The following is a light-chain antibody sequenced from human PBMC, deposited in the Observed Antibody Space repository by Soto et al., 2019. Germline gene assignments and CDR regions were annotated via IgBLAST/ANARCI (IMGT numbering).Light chain of an antibody. J-gene: IGLJ2*01. CDR1: TSNIGTYDY. V-gene: IGLV2-11*01. CDR3: CSYAGRYTVL. Sequence: QSALTQPRSVSGSLGQSVTISCTGTTSNIGTYDYVSWYQQHPGKVPKLMIYDVSQRPSGVPDRFSGSKSGNTASLTISGLQTEDEADYYCCSYAGRYTVLFGGGTKVTVL. CDR2: DVS.